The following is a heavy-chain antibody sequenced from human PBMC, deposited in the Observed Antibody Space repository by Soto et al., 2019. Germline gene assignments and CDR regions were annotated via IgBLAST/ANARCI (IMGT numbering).Heavy chain of an antibody. V-gene: IGHV4-34*01. CDR3: ARGQRGQSYPYYYYYYGMDV. Sequence: SATLSLTCSVYGWSFSVYYLSWIRQPPGKGLEWIGEINHSGSTNYNPSLKSRVTISVDTSKNQFSLKLSSVTAADTAVYYCARGQRGQSYPYYYYYYGMDVWGQGTTVTVSS. CDR1: GWSFSVYY. CDR2: INHSGST. J-gene: IGHJ6*02.